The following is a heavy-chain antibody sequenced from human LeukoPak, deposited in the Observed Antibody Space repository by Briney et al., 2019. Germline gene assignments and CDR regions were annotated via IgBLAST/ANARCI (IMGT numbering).Heavy chain of an antibody. Sequence: GGSLRLSCAASGFTFNSFAFTLVRQAPGRGLEWVSAINVRGDATFYAESVRGRFTISRDNSKNTLYLQMNSLGAEDTALYYCAKDYRYGSAWGPGTLVVVSS. J-gene: IGHJ5*02. CDR2: INVRGDAT. D-gene: IGHD6-19*01. CDR3: AKDYRYGSA. CDR1: GFTFNSFA. V-gene: IGHV3-23*01.